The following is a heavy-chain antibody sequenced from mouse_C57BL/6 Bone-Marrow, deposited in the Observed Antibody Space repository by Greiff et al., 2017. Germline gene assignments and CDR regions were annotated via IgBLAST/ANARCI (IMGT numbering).Heavy chain of an antibody. V-gene: IGHV2-3*01. CDR2: IWGDGRT. Sequence: QVQLQQSGPGLVAPSQSLSITCTVSGFSLTSYGVSWVRQPPGKGLEWLGVIWGDGRTNYHSALISRLSLSKDNSKSQVFLKLNSMHTDDTATYYCAKPDDYGSSFYWYFDVWGTGTTVTVSS. CDR1: GFSLTSYG. D-gene: IGHD1-1*01. J-gene: IGHJ1*03. CDR3: AKPDDYGSSFYWYFDV.